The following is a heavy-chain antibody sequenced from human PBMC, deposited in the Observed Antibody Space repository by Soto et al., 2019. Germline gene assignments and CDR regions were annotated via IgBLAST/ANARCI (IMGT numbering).Heavy chain of an antibody. D-gene: IGHD3-3*01. CDR1: GGSVSSGLHY. Sequence: QVQLQESGPGLVKPSQTLSLICPVSGGSVSSGLHYWNWIRHHPGRGLEGLGSIYYSGSTYYSPSRKGRVTIAVDTSRNACCLRLSSVAAAATAMSYCARGSRSGYYWALRYLDYWGQGPLVTVSS. V-gene: IGHV4-31*03. J-gene: IGHJ4*02. CDR2: IYYSGST. CDR3: ARGSRSGYYWALRYLDY.